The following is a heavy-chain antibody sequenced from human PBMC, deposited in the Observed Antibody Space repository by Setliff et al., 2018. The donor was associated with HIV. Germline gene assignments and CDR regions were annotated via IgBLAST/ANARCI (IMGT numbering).Heavy chain of an antibody. CDR3: ARDWAEDYYGSGSFQY. CDR2: ISAYNGDT. J-gene: IGHJ1*01. D-gene: IGHD3-10*01. Sequence: GASVKVSCKASGYIFTKYGISWVRQAPGQGLEWMGWISAYNGDTNYAQKFQGRVTMTRDTSISTAYMELSRLRSDDTAVYYCARDWAEDYYGSGSFQYWGQGTLVTVSS. CDR1: GYIFTKYG. V-gene: IGHV1-18*01.